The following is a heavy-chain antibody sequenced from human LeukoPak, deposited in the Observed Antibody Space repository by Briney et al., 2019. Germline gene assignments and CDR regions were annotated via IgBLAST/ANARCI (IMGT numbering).Heavy chain of an antibody. CDR3: AKYDYDSSGYYY. J-gene: IGHJ4*02. Sequence: GGSLRLSCAASGFTVSSNYMSWVRQAPGKGLEWVSVIYSGGSTYYADSVKGRFTISRDNSKNTLYLQMNSLRAEDTAVYYCAKYDYDSSGYYYWGQGTLVTVSS. CDR1: GFTVSSNY. V-gene: IGHV3-53*05. CDR2: IYSGGST. D-gene: IGHD3-22*01.